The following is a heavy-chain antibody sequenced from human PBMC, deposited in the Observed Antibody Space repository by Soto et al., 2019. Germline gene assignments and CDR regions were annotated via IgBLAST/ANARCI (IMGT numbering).Heavy chain of an antibody. V-gene: IGHV5-10-1*01. D-gene: IGHD2-2*01. CDR2: IDPSDSYT. Sequence: GSQKISCKGSGYSFTSYWISWVRQMPGKGLEWMGSIDPSDSYTNYSPSFQGHVTISADKSISTAYLQWSSLKASDTAMYYCAGLSEYCSSTSCFPRGFDPWGQGTLVTVSS. CDR3: AGLSEYCSSTSCFPRGFDP. CDR1: GYSFTSYW. J-gene: IGHJ5*02.